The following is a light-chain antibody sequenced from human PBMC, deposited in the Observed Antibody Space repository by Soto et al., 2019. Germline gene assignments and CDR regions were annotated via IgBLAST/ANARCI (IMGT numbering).Light chain of an antibody. Sequence: ETVMTQSPVTLSVSPGDTATLSCRASQRVSSHLAWYHQRPGQAPRLLIKAASTRATGIPVRFSGSGSETEFTLTIRSLQSEDFGLYYCQHYGSSFTVGPGTKVDIK. CDR2: AAS. CDR3: QHYGSSFT. CDR1: QRVSSH. V-gene: IGKV3-15*01. J-gene: IGKJ3*01.